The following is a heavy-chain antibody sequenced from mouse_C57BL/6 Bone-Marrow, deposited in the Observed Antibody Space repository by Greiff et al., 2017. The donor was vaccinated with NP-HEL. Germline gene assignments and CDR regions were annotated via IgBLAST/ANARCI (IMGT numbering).Heavy chain of an antibody. J-gene: IGHJ1*03. CDR1: GFTFSDFY. Sequence: EVKLMESGGGLVQSGRSLRLSCATSGFTFSDFYMEWVRQAPGQGLEWIAASRNKANDYTTEYSASVKGRFIVSRDTSQSILYLQMNALGAEDTAIYYCARDAYYGYRWYYDVWGTGTTVTVSS. CDR2: SRNKANDYTT. V-gene: IGHV7-1*01. CDR3: ARDAYYGYRWYYDV. D-gene: IGHD2-2*01.